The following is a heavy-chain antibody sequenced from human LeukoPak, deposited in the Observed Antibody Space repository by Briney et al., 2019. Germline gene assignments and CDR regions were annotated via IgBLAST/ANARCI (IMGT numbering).Heavy chain of an antibody. CDR1: GGSFSGIC. V-gene: IGHV4-34*01. Sequence: SETLSLTCAVYGGSFSGICWSWIRQPPGKGLEWIGEINHSGSTNYNPSLKSRVTISVDTSKNQFSLKLSSVTAADTAVYYCARGGETYYDFWSGYSPAINWFDPWGQGTLVTVSS. J-gene: IGHJ5*02. CDR3: ARGGETYYDFWSGYSPAINWFDP. D-gene: IGHD3-3*01. CDR2: INHSGST.